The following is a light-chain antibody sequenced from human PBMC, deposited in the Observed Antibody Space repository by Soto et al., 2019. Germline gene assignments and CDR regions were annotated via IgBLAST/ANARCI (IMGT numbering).Light chain of an antibody. CDR2: EVS. J-gene: IGLJ1*01. CDR3: SSYTSSSTYG. Sequence: QSVLTQPASVSGAPGQSITISCTGTSSDVGGYNYVSWYQQHPGKAPKLMISEVSNRPSGVSNRFSGSKSRNTASLTISGLQTKDEADYYGSSYTSSSTYGFGTGTKVTVL. V-gene: IGLV2-14*01. CDR1: SSDVGGYNY.